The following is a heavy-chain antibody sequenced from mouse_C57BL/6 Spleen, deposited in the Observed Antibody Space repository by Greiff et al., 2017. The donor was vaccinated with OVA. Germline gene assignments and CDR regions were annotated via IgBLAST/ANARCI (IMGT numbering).Heavy chain of an antibody. V-gene: IGHV1-62-2*01. CDR1: GYTFTEYT. CDR3: ARREEDYYGSSFYYFDY. Sequence: QVQLQQSGAELVKPGASVKLSCKASGYTFTEYTIHWVKQRSGQGLEWIGWFYPGSGSIKYNEKFKDKATLTADKSSSTVYMELSRLTSEDSAVYFCARREEDYYGSSFYYFDYWGQGTTLTVSS. CDR2: FYPGSGSI. D-gene: IGHD1-1*01. J-gene: IGHJ2*01.